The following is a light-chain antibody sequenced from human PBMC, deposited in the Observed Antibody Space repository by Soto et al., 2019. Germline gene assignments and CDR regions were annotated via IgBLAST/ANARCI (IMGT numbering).Light chain of an antibody. J-gene: IGKJ4*01. CDR2: AAS. V-gene: IGKV3-20*01. CDR3: EQYDGSVLT. Sequence: IVLMQSPGTLSLSPGERATLSCRASEIVGNNYLTWYQQKPDQAPRLLIYAASRRATGVPDRFSGSGFGTDFTLTISRLEPEDSAVYYCEQYDGSVLTFGGGTKVDIK. CDR1: EIVGNNY.